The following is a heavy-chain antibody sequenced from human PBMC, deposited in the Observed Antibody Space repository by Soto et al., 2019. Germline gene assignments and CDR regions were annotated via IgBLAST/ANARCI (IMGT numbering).Heavy chain of an antibody. Sequence: QLQLQESGPGLVKPSETLSLTCTVSGGSISSSSYYWGWIRQPPGKGLEWIGSIYYSGSTYYNPSLKSRVTLSVDTSKDQFSLKLSSVTAADTAVYYCAIVYCSSTSCAPHYYYYYMDVWGKGTTVTVSS. V-gene: IGHV4-39*01. D-gene: IGHD2-2*01. CDR3: AIVYCSSTSCAPHYYYYYMDV. CDR2: IYYSGST. CDR1: GGSISSSSYY. J-gene: IGHJ6*03.